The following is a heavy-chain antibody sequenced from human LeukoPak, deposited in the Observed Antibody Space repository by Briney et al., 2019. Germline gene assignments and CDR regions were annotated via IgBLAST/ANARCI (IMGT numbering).Heavy chain of an antibody. CDR3: ARRGYHDYSGFDY. Sequence: PGGSLRLSCAASGFTFSSYSMNWVRQAPGKGLEWVSSISSRSSYIDYADSLKGRFTISRDNAKNSLYLQMNSLRAEDTAVYYCARRGYHDYSGFDYWGQGTLVTVSS. CDR2: ISSRSSYI. V-gene: IGHV3-21*01. CDR1: GFTFSSYS. D-gene: IGHD3-16*01. J-gene: IGHJ4*02.